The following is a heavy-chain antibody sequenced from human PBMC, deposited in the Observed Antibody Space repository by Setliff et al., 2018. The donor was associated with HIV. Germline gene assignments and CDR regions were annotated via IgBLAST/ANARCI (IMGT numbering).Heavy chain of an antibody. V-gene: IGHV4-34*01. Sequence: PSETLSLTCAVYGGSFSGYYWSWIRQPPGKGLEWIGEINHSGRINCNPSLKSRVTVSVDTSKNQLSLTLTSVTAADTALYYCAKSRWLARNGDAFDVWGQGTMVTVS. CDR3: AKSRWLARNGDAFDV. CDR2: INHSGRI. D-gene: IGHD6-19*01. J-gene: IGHJ3*01. CDR1: GGSFSGYY.